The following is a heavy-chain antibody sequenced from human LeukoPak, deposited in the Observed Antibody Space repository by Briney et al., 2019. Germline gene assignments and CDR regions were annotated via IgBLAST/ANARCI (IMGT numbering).Heavy chain of an antibody. CDR2: IFHSGTG. CDR1: GGSISSSNW. CDR3: ARASDSGDWHLGY. D-gene: IGHD2-21*02. Sequence: PSGTLSLTCAVSGGSISSSNWWSWVRQPPGKGLEWIGEIFHSGTGNYNPSLKSRVTISVDKSNNQFSLRLTSVTAADTAVYYCARASDSGDWHLGYWGQGTLVTVSS. V-gene: IGHV4-4*02. J-gene: IGHJ4*02.